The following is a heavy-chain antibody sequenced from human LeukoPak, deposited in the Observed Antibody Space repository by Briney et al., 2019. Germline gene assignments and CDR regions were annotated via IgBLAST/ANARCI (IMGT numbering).Heavy chain of an antibody. J-gene: IGHJ4*02. V-gene: IGHV4-34*01. CDR1: GGSFSGYY. CDR3: AVGGDYLDY. CDR2: INHSGST. Sequence: SETLSLTCAVYGGSFSGYYWSWIRQPPGKGLEWIGEINHSGSTNYNPSLKSRVTISVDTSKNQFSLKLSSVTAADTAVYCCAVGGDYLDYWGQGTQVTVSS.